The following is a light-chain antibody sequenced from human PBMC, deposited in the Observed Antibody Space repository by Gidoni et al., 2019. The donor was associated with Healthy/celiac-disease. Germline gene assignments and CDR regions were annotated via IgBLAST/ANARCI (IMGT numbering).Light chain of an antibody. CDR2: GAS. CDR3: QQYNNWPRT. J-gene: IGKJ1*01. Sequence: EIVMTPSPPTLSVSPGERATLSCRVSPSVSSNLAWYQQKPGQAPRLLIYGASTRATGIPARFSGSGSGTEFTLTISSLQSEDFAVYYCQQYNNWPRTFGQXTKVEIK. V-gene: IGKV3-15*01. CDR1: PSVSSN.